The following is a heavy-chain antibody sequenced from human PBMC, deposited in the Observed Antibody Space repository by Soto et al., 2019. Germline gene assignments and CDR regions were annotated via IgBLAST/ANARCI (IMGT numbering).Heavy chain of an antibody. V-gene: IGHV4-34*01. CDR3: ARGRSSGWSDYYYYYYGMDV. Sequence: PSETLSLTCAVYGGSFSGYYWSWIRQPPGKGLEWIGEINHSGSTNYNPSLKSRVTISVDTSKNQFSMKLSSVTAADTAVYYCARGRSSGWSDYYYYYYGMDVWGQGTTVTVS. CDR1: GGSFSGYY. D-gene: IGHD6-19*01. CDR2: INHSGST. J-gene: IGHJ6*02.